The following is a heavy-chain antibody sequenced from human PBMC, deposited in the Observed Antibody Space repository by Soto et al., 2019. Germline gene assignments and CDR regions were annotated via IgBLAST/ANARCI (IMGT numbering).Heavy chain of an antibody. D-gene: IGHD4-17*01. J-gene: IGHJ3*02. CDR3: ARNDYGDYVDAFDI. CDR2: ISAYNGNT. V-gene: IGHV1-18*01. Sequence: ASVKVSCKASGYTFTSYGISWVRQAPGQGLEWMGWISAYNGNTNYAQKPQGRVTMTTDTSTGTAYMELRGLRSDDTAVYYCARNDYGDYVDAFDIWGQGTMVTVSS. CDR1: GYTFTSYG.